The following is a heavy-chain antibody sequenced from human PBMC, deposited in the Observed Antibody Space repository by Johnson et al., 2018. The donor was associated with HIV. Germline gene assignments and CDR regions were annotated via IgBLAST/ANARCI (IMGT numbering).Heavy chain of an antibody. Sequence: VQLVESGGGLVQPGGSLRLSCVASGFTVSRNYMNWVRQAPGKGLEWVSVIYSGGSTHYADSVKGRFTISRDNSKNTLYLQMNSLRAEDTAVYYCARALGWELSIWGQGTMVTVSS. CDR3: ARALGWELSI. J-gene: IGHJ3*02. CDR2: IYSGGST. CDR1: GFTVSRNY. V-gene: IGHV3-66*01. D-gene: IGHD1-26*01.